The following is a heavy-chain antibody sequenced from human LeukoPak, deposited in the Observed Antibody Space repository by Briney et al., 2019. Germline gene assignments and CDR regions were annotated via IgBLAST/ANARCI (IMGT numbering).Heavy chain of an antibody. J-gene: IGHJ3*01. V-gene: IGHV3-23*01. CDR2: INVPGVTT. CDR1: GSTLSEYV. Sequence: GGSLRLSCAASGSTLSEYVMAWVRQAPGKGLEWVSAINVPGVTTPYAESVEGRFTISRDNSKNTVSLQMDSLRAEDTGVYYCAKEGFTSGHAGAFDVWGQGTMVTISS. D-gene: IGHD2-15*01. CDR3: AKEGFTSGHAGAFDV.